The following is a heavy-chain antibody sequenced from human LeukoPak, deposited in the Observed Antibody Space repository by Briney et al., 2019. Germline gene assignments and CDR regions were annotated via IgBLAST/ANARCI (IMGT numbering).Heavy chain of an antibody. CDR3: ARRSTGWYYFDY. CDR1: GYSFTSYW. Sequence: GESLKISCQGSGYSFTSYWIAWVRQMPGKGLEWMGIIYPGDSTTRYSPSFQGQVTISADKSISTAYLQWSSLKASDTAMYYCARRSTGWYYFDYWGQATLLTVSS. CDR2: IYPGDSTT. J-gene: IGHJ4*02. V-gene: IGHV5-51*01. D-gene: IGHD6-19*01.